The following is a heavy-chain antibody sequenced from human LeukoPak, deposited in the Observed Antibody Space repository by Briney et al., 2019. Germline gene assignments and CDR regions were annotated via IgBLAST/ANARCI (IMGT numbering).Heavy chain of an antibody. J-gene: IGHJ3*02. CDR3: ARTYCTNGVCNRKAFDI. CDR2: ITSSSTTT. V-gene: IGHV3-48*03. CDR1: GFTFSSYE. D-gene: IGHD2-8*01. Sequence: PGGSLRLSCAASGFTFSSYEMNWVRQAPGKGLEWVSYITSSSTTTYYADSVKGRFITSRDNAKNSLYLQMNSLRAEDTAVYYCARTYCTNGVCNRKAFDIWGQGTMVTVSS.